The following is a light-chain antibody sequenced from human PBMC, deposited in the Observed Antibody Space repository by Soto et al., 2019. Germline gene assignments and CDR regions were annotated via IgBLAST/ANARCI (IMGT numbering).Light chain of an antibody. CDR3: KRYNTWLPPG. J-gene: IGKJ4*01. V-gene: IGKV3-15*01. CDR2: GAS. CDR1: QSVSSN. Sequence: IALQQSPATLSVSTGERATLSCRASQSVSSNLAWYQQKPGQAPRLLIYGASTRDTGIPARFSGRGSGTEFPLTFSSLQSEDFAFFSCKRYNTWLPPGFGGGTK.